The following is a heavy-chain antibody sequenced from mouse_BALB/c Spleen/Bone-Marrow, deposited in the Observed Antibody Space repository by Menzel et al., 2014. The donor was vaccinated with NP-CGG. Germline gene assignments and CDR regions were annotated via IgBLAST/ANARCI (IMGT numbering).Heavy chain of an antibody. Sequence: LVESGAELVKPGASVKLSCTASGFNIKDTYMHWVKQRPEQGLEWIGRIDPANGNTKYDPKFQGKATITADTSSNTAYLRLSSLTSEDTAVYYCANYYYGSSLFAYWGQGTLVTVSA. J-gene: IGHJ3*01. CDR3: ANYYYGSSLFAY. D-gene: IGHD1-1*01. CDR1: GFNIKDTY. V-gene: IGHV14-3*02. CDR2: IDPANGNT.